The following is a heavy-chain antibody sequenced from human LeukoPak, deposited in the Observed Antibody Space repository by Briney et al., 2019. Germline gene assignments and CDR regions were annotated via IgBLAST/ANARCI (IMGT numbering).Heavy chain of an antibody. V-gene: IGHV3-21*01. D-gene: IGHD2-2*01. CDR3: ARDQLIVVVPAAMSYYGMDV. CDR1: GFTFSSYS. Sequence: GGSLRLSCAASGFTFSSYSMNWVRQAPGKGVEWVSSISSSSSYIYYADSVKGRFTISRDNAKNSLYLQMNSLRAEDTAVYYCARDQLIVVVPAAMSYYGMDVWGQGTTVTVSS. CDR2: ISSSSSYI. J-gene: IGHJ6*02.